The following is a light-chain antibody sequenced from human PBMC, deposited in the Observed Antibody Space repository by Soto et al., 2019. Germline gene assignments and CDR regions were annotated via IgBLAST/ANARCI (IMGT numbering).Light chain of an antibody. V-gene: IGLV1-40*01. Sequence: QAVLTQPPSVSGAPGQRVTISCTGSSSNIGAGYDVHWYQQLPGTAPKLLIYGNSNRPSGVPDRFSGSKSGTSASLAITGLQDEDEADYFCQSYDSRLSGWVFGGGTKLNVL. CDR2: GNS. J-gene: IGLJ3*02. CDR3: QSYDSRLSGWV. CDR1: SSNIGAGYD.